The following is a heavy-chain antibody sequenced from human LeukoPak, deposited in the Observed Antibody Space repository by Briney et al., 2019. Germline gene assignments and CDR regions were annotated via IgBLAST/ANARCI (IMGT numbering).Heavy chain of an antibody. J-gene: IGHJ4*02. CDR1: GSTFVDYH. CDR3: ARGEYSNGYPYRLDS. D-gene: IGHD3-16*01. V-gene: IGHV1-2*02. Sequence: ASVKVSCKASGSTFVDYHINWVRQAAGQGAEGMGWINPKSGDAKYVQAFRGRVTMTRDTSISTAYMEVNRLRFDDTAMYYCARGEYSNGYPYRLDSWGQGTLVTVSS. CDR2: INPKSGDA.